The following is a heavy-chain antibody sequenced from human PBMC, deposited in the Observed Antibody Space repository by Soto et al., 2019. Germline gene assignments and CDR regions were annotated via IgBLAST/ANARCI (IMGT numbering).Heavy chain of an antibody. Sequence: QVQLQESGSGLVKPSETLSLTCAVSGGSISSDYYSWSWIRQPPGKDLEWIGYIYHGGSTYYNPSLRSRVTLSVDTSKNHFSLRLTSVTAADTAVYSCARLNRLRNDAFDIWGQGTLVAVS. D-gene: IGHD3-16*01. CDR3: ARLNRLRNDAFDI. V-gene: IGHV4-30-2*01. CDR1: GGSISSDYYS. J-gene: IGHJ3*02. CDR2: IYHGGST.